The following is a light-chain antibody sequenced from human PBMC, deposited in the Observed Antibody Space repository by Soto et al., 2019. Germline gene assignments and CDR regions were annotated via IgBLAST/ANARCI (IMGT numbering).Light chain of an antibody. CDR1: GSNIGSNP. J-gene: IGLJ3*02. CDR2: RNN. V-gene: IGLV1-47*01. CDR3: ATWDDSLSGHWV. Sequence: QSALTQPPSASGTPGQRVTMSCSGGGSNIGSNPVYWYQQLPGTAPKLLIYRNNQRPSGVPDRFSGSKSGTSASLAISGLRSEDEADYYCATWDDSLSGHWVFGGGTKLTVL.